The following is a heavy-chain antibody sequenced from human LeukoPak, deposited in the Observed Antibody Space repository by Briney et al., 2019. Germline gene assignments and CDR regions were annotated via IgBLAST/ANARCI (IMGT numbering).Heavy chain of an antibody. V-gene: IGHV3-74*01. CDR3: GKTTAGYSSGQKPAWPVDY. CDR1: GFTFSTYW. J-gene: IGHJ4*02. Sequence: PGGSLRLSCAASGFTFSTYWMHWVRQAPGKGLVWVSRLNGYGSSANYADSVQGRFTISRDNTQNTLYLQMNGLRAEDTAVYYCGKTTAGYSSGQKPAWPVDYWGQGTLVTVSS. D-gene: IGHD6-19*01. CDR2: LNGYGSSA.